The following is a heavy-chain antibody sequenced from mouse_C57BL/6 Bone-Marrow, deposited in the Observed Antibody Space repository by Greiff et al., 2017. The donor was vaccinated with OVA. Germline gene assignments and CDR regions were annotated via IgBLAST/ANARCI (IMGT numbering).Heavy chain of an antibody. J-gene: IGHJ2*01. V-gene: IGHV1-69*01. CDR3: ARKTVGRDYFDY. CDR2: IDPSDSYT. D-gene: IGHD1-1*01. CDR1: GYTFTSYW. Sequence: VQLQQPGAELVMPGASVKLSCKASGYTFTSYWMHWVKQRPGQGLEWIGEIDPSDSYTNSNQKFKGKSTLTVDKSSSTAYMQLSSLTSEDSAVYYCARKTVGRDYFDYWGQGTTLTVSS.